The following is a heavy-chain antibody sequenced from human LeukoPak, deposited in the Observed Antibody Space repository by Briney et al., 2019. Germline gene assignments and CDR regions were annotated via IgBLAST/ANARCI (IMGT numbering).Heavy chain of an antibody. CDR2: INSDGSST. CDR3: ARDLGGSAAFDI. J-gene: IGHJ3*02. Sequence: GGSLRLSCAASGFTFSSYAMHWVRQAPGKGLVWVSRINSDGSSTTYADSVKGRFTISRDNAKNSLYLQMNSLRAEDTALYYCARDLGGSAAFDIWGQGTMVTVSS. D-gene: IGHD2-15*01. V-gene: IGHV3-74*01. CDR1: GFTFSSYA.